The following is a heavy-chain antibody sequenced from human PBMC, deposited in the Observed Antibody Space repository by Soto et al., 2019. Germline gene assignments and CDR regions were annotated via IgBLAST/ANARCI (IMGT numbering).Heavy chain of an antibody. Sequence: GGSLRLSCAASGFTFSSYAMSWVRQAPGKGLEWVSAISGSGDSTYYADSVKGRFTISRDNSKKKLYLQMNSLRAEDKTEYNCALSKKLMIVVVIPTPDAFDIWGQGTMVTVSS. J-gene: IGHJ3*02. D-gene: IGHD3-22*01. CDR1: GFTFSSYA. CDR2: ISGSGDST. V-gene: IGHV3-23*01. CDR3: ALSKKLMIVVVIPTPDAFDI.